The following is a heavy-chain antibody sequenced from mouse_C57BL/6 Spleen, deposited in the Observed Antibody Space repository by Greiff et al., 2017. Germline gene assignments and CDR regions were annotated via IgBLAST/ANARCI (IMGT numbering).Heavy chain of an antibody. Sequence: QVQLQQSGAELMKPGASVKLSCKATGYTFTGYWIEWVKQRPGHGLEWIGEILPGSGSTNYNEKFKGKAAFTADTSSNTAYMQLSRLTTEDSAIYYCAGFGGLRRTEAWFAYWGQGTLVTVSA. CDR1: GYTFTGYW. V-gene: IGHV1-9*01. D-gene: IGHD2-4*01. CDR2: ILPGSGST. J-gene: IGHJ3*01. CDR3: AGFGGLRRTEAWFAY.